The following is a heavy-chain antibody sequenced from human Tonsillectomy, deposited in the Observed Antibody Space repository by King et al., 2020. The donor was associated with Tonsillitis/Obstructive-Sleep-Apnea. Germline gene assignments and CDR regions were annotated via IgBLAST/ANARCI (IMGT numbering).Heavy chain of an antibody. D-gene: IGHD7-27*01. J-gene: IGHJ4*02. CDR2: IYPSGDST. V-gene: IGHV1-46*01. Sequence: VQLVESGAEVKKPGASVKVSCKASGYTLTSYYMHWVRQAPGQGLEWMGIIYPSGDSTGYAQKFQGRVTMTRDTSTSTVYMELRSLRSEDTAVYYCARVDWGGPFDYWGQGTLVTVSS. CDR1: GYTLTSYY. CDR3: ARVDWGGPFDY.